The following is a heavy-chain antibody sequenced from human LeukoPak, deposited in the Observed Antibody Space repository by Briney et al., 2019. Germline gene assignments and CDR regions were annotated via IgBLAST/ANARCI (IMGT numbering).Heavy chain of an antibody. CDR3: ANNPKLLADPFDI. J-gene: IGHJ3*02. D-gene: IGHD2-15*01. CDR1: GFTFSDYY. CDR2: ISSSGSTI. Sequence: GGSLRLSCAASGFTFSDYYMSWIRQAPGKGLEWVSYISSSGSTIYYADSVKGRFTISRDNAKNSLYLQMNSLRAEDTAVYYCANNPKLLADPFDIWGQGTMVTVSS. V-gene: IGHV3-11*01.